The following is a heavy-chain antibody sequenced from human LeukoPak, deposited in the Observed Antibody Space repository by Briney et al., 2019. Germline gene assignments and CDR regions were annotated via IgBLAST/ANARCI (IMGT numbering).Heavy chain of an antibody. CDR2: IYVAGST. Sequence: GGSLRLSCAASGFTVSDSFMTWVRQAPGKGLEWVSVIYVAGSTYYADSVKGRFTVSRDNSKNSLYLQINSLRAEDTAIYYCATYDYVWGRYRLAQSDYWGQGTLVTVSS. CDR3: ATYDYVWGRYRLAQSDY. J-gene: IGHJ4*02. V-gene: IGHV3-53*01. CDR1: GFTVSDSF. D-gene: IGHD3-16*02.